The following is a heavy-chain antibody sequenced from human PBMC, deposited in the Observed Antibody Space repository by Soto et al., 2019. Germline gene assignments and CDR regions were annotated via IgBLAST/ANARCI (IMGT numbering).Heavy chain of an antibody. J-gene: IGHJ6*02. CDR3: AKDSTVTTTLYFYYYGFDV. Sequence: VHLLESGGGLVQPGGSLRLACTASGFTFNHYAMSWVRQAPGKGLEWVSAVSGRGGSTKYADSVKGRFIISRDNSNITLYLQMDSLTGEDTAVYYCAKDSTVTTTLYFYYYGFDVWGQGTTVTVSS. V-gene: IGHV3-23*01. CDR2: VSGRGGST. D-gene: IGHD4-17*01. CDR1: GFTFNHYA.